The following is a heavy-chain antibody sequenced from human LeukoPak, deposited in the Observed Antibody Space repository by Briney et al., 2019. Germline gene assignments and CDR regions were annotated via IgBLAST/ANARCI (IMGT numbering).Heavy chain of an antibody. V-gene: IGHV4-39*01. CDR1: GGSISSSSYY. D-gene: IGHD1-14*01. CDR3: AKNKGYSRNQGFPGVGLFDP. Sequence: SETLSLTCTVSGGSISSSSYYWGWIRQPPGKGLEWIGSIYYSGSTYYNPSLKSRVTISVDTSKNQFSLKLSSVTAADTAVCFWAKNKGYSRNQGFPGVGLFDPWGQGTLVTVSS. J-gene: IGHJ5*02. CDR2: IYYSGST.